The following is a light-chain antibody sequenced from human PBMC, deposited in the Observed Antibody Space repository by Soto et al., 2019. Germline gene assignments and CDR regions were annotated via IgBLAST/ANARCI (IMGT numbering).Light chain of an antibody. V-gene: IGLV1-40*01. Sequence: QSVLTQPPSVSEAPGQRVTISCTGSSSNIGAGYEAHWYQQVPGTAPKLLIYENNNRPSGVPDRFSGSKSGTSASLAITGLQAEAEAESCCKFYDSSLSGYVFGTGTQVTVL. CDR3: KFYDSSLSGYV. J-gene: IGLJ1*01. CDR1: SSNIGAGYE. CDR2: ENN.